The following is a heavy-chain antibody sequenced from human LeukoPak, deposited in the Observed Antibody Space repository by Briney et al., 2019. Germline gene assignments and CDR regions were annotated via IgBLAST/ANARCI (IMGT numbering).Heavy chain of an antibody. CDR2: TSSGGHT. V-gene: IGHV4-39*07. J-gene: IGHJ5*02. D-gene: IGHD5-24*01. CDR1: GDSINSINYY. CDR3: ARERGRIEMAFDP. Sequence: SETLSLTCTVSGDSINSINYYWGWIRQPPGEGLEWIASTSSGGHTFHNPSLKSRVTISVDTSKNQFSLKLSSVTAADTAVYYCARERGRIEMAFDPWGQGTLVTVSS.